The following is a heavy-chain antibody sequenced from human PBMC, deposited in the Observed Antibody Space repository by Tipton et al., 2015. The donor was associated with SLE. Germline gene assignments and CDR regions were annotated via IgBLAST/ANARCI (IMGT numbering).Heavy chain of an antibody. D-gene: IGHD6-19*01. Sequence: QLVQSGAEVKRPGASVKVSCKASGYTFTTYDIFWVRQATGQGLEWMGWINPNTDNTGYARKFQGRVTMTRDTSISTAYMELSSLRSEDTAVYYCAIRSVAGLGSVDYWGQGTLVTVSS. CDR1: GYTFTTYD. J-gene: IGHJ4*02. CDR3: AIRSVAGLGSVDY. CDR2: INPNTDNT. V-gene: IGHV1-8*01.